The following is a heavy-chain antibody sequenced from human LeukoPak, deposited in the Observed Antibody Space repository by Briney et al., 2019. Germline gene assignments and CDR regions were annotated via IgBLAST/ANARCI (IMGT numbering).Heavy chain of an antibody. CDR1: GYTFTNYG. CDR3: ARSPNWNDGDYYYYGMDV. J-gene: IGHJ6*02. Sequence: GASVKVSCKASGYTFTNYGISWVRQAPGQGLEWMGIINPSGGSTSYAQKFQGRVTMTRDTSTNTVYMELSSLRSEDTAVYYCARSPNWNDGDYYYYGMDVWGQGTTVTVSS. D-gene: IGHD1-20*01. CDR2: INPSGGST. V-gene: IGHV1-46*01.